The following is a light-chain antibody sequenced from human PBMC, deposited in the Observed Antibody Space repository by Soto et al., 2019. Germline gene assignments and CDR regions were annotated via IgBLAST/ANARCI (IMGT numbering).Light chain of an antibody. CDR3: QQYDKWPRT. Sequence: EIVMTQSPATLSVSPGERATLSCRASQSVSSNLAWYQQKPGQAPRLIIYGASTRDTGIPARFSGSVSGPEFTLPISSLQSEDFALYYCQQYDKWPRTFSEPKNVDFK. J-gene: IGKJ1*01. CDR1: QSVSSN. CDR2: GAS. V-gene: IGKV3-15*01.